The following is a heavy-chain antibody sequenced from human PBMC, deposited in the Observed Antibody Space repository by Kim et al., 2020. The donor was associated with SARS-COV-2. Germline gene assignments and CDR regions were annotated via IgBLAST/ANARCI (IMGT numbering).Heavy chain of an antibody. CDR2: ISSSSSYT. D-gene: IGHD3-16*01. Sequence: GGSLRLSCAASGFTFSDYYMSWIRQAPGKGLEWVSYISSSSSYTNYADSVKGRFTISRDNAKNSLYLQMNSLRAEDTAVYYCARDSALGGIYYYYGLDVWGRGPTVTVPS. CDR3: ARDSALGGIYYYYGLDV. V-gene: IGHV3-11*06. CDR1: GFTFSDYY. J-gene: IGHJ6*02.